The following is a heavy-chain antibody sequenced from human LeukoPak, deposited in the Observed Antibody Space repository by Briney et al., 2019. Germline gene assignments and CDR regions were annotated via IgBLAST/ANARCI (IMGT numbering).Heavy chain of an antibody. D-gene: IGHD3-22*01. CDR3: ARDPNTNYYSNNFES. CDR2: IKPNSGGT. J-gene: IGHJ4*02. CDR1: RYTFNDYY. Sequence: GVSVTVSHQACRYTFNDYYIQWLRQAPGQAREGMGWIKPNSGGTQYAQKFQGRVTMTRDTSISTAYMEVSRLRSEDTAVYYCARDPNTNYYSNNFESWGQGPLVTAS. V-gene: IGHV1-2*02.